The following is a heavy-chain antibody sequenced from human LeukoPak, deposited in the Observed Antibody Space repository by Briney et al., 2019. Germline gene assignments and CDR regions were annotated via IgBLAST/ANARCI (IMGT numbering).Heavy chain of an antibody. CDR2: ISNSGDIR. CDR3: AGGPQYSGSYGD. J-gene: IGHJ4*02. CDR1: GFSFSDYE. D-gene: IGHD1-26*01. V-gene: IGHV3-48*03. Sequence: GGSLRLSCVVFGFSFSDYEMAWVRKAPGMGLEWISYISNSGDIRRYADAVKGRFAISRDNAKNSVSLQMNSLRADDTGLYFCAGGPQYSGSYGDWGQGTLVTVSS.